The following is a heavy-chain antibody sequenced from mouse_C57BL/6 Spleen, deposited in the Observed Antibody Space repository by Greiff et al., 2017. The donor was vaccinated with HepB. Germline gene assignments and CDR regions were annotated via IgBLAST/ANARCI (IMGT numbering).Heavy chain of an antibody. D-gene: IGHD1-1*01. CDR2: ISSGSSTI. Sequence: EVQGVESGGGLVKPGGSLKLSCAASGFTFSDYGMHWVRQAPEKGLEWVAYISSGSSTIYYAATVKGRFTIARENAKNTLFLKMTSLRSEDTAMYYCARGSTTDYYFDYWGQGTTLTVSS. J-gene: IGHJ2*01. V-gene: IGHV5-17*01. CDR1: GFTFSDYG. CDR3: ARGSTTDYYFDY.